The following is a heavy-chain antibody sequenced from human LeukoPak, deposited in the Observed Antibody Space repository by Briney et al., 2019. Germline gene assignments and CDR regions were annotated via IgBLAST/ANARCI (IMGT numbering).Heavy chain of an antibody. CDR2: INHSGST. J-gene: IGHJ5*02. CDR1: GGSFSGYY. Sequence: PSETLSLTCAVYGGSFSGYYWSWIRQPPGKGLEWIGEINHSGSTNYNPSLKSRVTISVDTSKNQFSLKLSSVTAADTAVYYCARTTVTTRPNWFDPWGQGTLVTVSS. CDR3: ARTTVTTRPNWFDP. D-gene: IGHD4-17*01. V-gene: IGHV4-34*01.